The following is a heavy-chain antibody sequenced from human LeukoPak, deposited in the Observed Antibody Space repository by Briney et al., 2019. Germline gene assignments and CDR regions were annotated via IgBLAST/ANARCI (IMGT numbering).Heavy chain of an antibody. CDR2: ISYDGSNK. CDR1: GFTFSSYG. J-gene: IGHJ4*02. D-gene: IGHD2-2*01. Sequence: GGSLRLSCAASGFTFSSYGMHWVRQAPGKGLEWVAVISYDGSNKYYADSVKGRFTISRDNSKNTLYLQMNSLRAADTAVYYCAKGPYCSSTSCYFFDYWGQGTLVTVSS. CDR3: AKGPYCSSTSCYFFDY. V-gene: IGHV3-30*18.